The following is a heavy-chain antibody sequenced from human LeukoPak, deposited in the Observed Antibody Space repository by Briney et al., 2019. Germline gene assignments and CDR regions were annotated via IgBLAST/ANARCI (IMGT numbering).Heavy chain of an antibody. CDR3: ASFSADFWSGYYTEYDY. D-gene: IGHD3-3*01. CDR2: IIPIFGTA. Sequence: SVKVSCKASGGTFSSYAISWVRQAPGQGLEWMGRIIPIFGTANYAQKFQGRVTITADESTSTAYMELSSLRSEDTAVYYCASFSADFWSGYYTEYDYWGQGTLVTVSS. CDR1: GGTFSSYA. J-gene: IGHJ4*02. V-gene: IGHV1-69*13.